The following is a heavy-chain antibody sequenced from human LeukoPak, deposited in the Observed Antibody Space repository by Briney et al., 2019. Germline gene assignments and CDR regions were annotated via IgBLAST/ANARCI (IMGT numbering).Heavy chain of an antibody. D-gene: IGHD3-10*02. J-gene: IGHJ4*02. CDR3: AKDIRLSYVGDDY. CDR1: GFTFSSYA. Sequence: PGGSPRLSCAASGFTFSSYAMSWVRQAPGKGLEWVSAISGSGGSTYYADSVKGRFTISRDNSKNTLYLQMNSLRAEDTAVYYCAKDIRLSYVGDDYWGQGTLVTVSS. V-gene: IGHV3-23*01. CDR2: ISGSGGST.